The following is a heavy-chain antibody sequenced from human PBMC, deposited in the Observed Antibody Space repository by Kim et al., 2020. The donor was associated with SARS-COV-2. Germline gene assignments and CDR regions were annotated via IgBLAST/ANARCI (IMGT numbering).Heavy chain of an antibody. D-gene: IGHD6-19*01. CDR3: ARVDSGYTSGWPSNYYYYGLDV. Sequence: GGSLRLSCAASGFTFSTYDMHWVRQATGKGLEWVSAIGTAGDTYYPDSVKGRFFISREDGRNSLYLQMNSLRAGDTAVYYCARVDSGYTSGWPSNYYYYGLDVWGQGTTVTVSS. J-gene: IGHJ6*02. V-gene: IGHV3-13*04. CDR1: GFTFSTYD. CDR2: IGTAGDT.